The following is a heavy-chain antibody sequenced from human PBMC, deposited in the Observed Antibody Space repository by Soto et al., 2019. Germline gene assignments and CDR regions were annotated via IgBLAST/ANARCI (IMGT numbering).Heavy chain of an antibody. CDR1: GESLNNYY. Sequence: QVQLQESGPGLVRPSETLFLTCTVSGESLNNYYWSWIRQPPGKGLEWIGFVNYSGSTGYNPSLRSRVTISVDTSKNQLSLKVTSVTTADTAIYFCARGRVPAVWGQGTLVTVSS. CDR2: VNYSGST. V-gene: IGHV4-59*01. D-gene: IGHD3-10*01. J-gene: IGHJ4*02. CDR3: ARGRVPAV.